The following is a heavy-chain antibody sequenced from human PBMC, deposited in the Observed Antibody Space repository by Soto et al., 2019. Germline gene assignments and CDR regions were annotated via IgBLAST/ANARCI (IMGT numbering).Heavy chain of an antibody. D-gene: IGHD5-18*01. J-gene: IGHJ6*02. V-gene: IGHV3-33*01. Sequence: GESLRLSCAASGFTFSSYGMHWVRQAPGKGLEWVAVIWYDGSNKYYADSVKGRFTISRDNSKNTLYLQMNSLRAEDTAVYYCARDTAMDDYYYGMDVWGQGTTVTVSS. CDR3: ARDTAMDDYYYGMDV. CDR2: IWYDGSNK. CDR1: GFTFSSYG.